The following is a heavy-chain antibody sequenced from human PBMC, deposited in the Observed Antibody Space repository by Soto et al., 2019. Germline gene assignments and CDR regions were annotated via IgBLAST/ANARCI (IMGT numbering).Heavy chain of an antibody. V-gene: IGHV3-23*01. Sequence: EVQLLESGGGLVQPGGSLRLSCAGSGFNFSSFAITWVRQAPGKGLEWVSTISGSGGSRFYADSVKGRFTLTRDKSKDTVYRQMNGLRVEDTAFYYCAKEGTAEWIHYYYPTDVWGRGTPVTVSS. J-gene: IGHJ6*02. CDR3: AKEGTAEWIHYYYPTDV. D-gene: IGHD5-18*01. CDR1: GFNFSSFA. CDR2: ISGSGGSR.